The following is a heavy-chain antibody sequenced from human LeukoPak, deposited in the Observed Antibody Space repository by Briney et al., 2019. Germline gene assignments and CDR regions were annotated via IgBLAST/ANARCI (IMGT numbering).Heavy chain of an antibody. D-gene: IGHD2-15*01. CDR1: GFTFSSYW. Sequence: PGGSLRLSCAASGFTFSSYWMSWVRQAPGKGLEWVANIKQDGSEKYYVDSVKGRFTISRDNAKNSLYLQMDSLRAEDTAVYYCARDAVVVVAANGFDPWGQGTLVTVSS. J-gene: IGHJ5*02. CDR3: ARDAVVVVAANGFDP. CDR2: IKQDGSEK. V-gene: IGHV3-7*01.